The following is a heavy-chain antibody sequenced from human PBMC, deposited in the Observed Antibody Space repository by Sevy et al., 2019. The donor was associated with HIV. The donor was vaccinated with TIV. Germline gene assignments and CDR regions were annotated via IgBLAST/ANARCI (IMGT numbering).Heavy chain of an antibody. D-gene: IGHD6-6*01. Sequence: GGSLRLSCAASEFMFSSDSKNWVRQAPGKGLEWVSSISSSSRYIYYADSVKGRFTISRDNAKNSLSLQMNSLRAEDTAVYYCAREGWGGAARPNYFDYWGQGTLVTVSS. CDR3: AREGWGGAARPNYFDY. J-gene: IGHJ4*02. CDR2: ISSSSRYI. V-gene: IGHV3-21*01. CDR1: EFMFSSDS.